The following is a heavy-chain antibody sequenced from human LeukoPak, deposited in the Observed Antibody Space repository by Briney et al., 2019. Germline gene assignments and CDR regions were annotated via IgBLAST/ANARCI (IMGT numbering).Heavy chain of an antibody. V-gene: IGHV3-23*01. J-gene: IGHJ3*02. CDR3: AKPQQWLPTAGGAFDI. CDR2: ISGSGGST. Sequence: GGSLRLSCAASGFTFSSYAMSWVRQAPGKGLEWVSAISGSGGSTYYADSVKGRFTTSRDNSKNTLYLQMNSLRAEDTAVYYCAKPQQWLPTAGGAFDIWGQGTMVTVSS. CDR1: GFTFSSYA. D-gene: IGHD6-19*01.